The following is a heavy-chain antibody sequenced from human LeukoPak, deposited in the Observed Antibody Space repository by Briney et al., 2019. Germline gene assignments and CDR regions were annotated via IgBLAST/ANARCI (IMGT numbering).Heavy chain of an antibody. Sequence: ASVTVSCKASAYTFTGYYMHWVRQAPGQGLEWVGWNNPDSGGTNYAQKFQGRVTMTRDTSISTAYMELSRLRSDDTAVYYCARAYYDSSGYRLDAFDIWGQGTMVTVSS. V-gene: IGHV1-2*02. J-gene: IGHJ3*02. D-gene: IGHD3-22*01. CDR3: ARAYYDSSGYRLDAFDI. CDR2: NNPDSGGT. CDR1: AYTFTGYY.